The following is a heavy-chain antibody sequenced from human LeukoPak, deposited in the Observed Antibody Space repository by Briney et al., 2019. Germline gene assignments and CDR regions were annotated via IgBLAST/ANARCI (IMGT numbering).Heavy chain of an antibody. J-gene: IGHJ4*02. CDR2: IYYSGST. V-gene: IGHV4-59*01. D-gene: IGHD4-17*01. CDR3: ARDRAVTTNFDY. CDR1: GGSISSYY. Sequence: SETLSLTCTVSGGSISSYYWNWIRQPPGKGLEWIGYIYYSGSTNYNPSLKSRVTISVDTSKNQFSLKLSSVTAADTAVYYCARDRAVTTNFDYWSQGTLVTVSS.